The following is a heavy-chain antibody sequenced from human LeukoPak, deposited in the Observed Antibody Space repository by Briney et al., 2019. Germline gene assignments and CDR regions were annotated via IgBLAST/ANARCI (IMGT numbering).Heavy chain of an antibody. J-gene: IGHJ4*02. CDR2: ISGDGGST. Sequence: GGSLRLSCAASGFTFDDYAMHWVRHAPGKGLEWVSLISGDGGSTYYADSVKGRFTISIDNSKNSLYLQMNSLRTEDTALYYCAKDFLFTYYYDSSGYFDYWGQGTLVTVSS. D-gene: IGHD3-22*01. CDR3: AKDFLFTYYYDSSGYFDY. CDR1: GFTFDDYA. V-gene: IGHV3-43*02.